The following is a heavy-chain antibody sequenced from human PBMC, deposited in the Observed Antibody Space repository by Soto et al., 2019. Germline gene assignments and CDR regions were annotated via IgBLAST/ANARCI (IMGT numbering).Heavy chain of an antibody. V-gene: IGHV3-23*01. D-gene: IGHD2-8*01. CDR1: GFSFSNYA. J-gene: IGHJ4*02. Sequence: GGSLRLSCVASGFSFSNYAMSWVRQAPGKGLEWVSSIGGSGGTRYHADSVKGRLSISRDNSKNTLYLHMSSLRAEDTAVYYCAKDGDVEELVYAFHFDFWGQGTLVTVSS. CDR3: AKDGDVEELVYAFHFDF. CDR2: IGGSGGTR.